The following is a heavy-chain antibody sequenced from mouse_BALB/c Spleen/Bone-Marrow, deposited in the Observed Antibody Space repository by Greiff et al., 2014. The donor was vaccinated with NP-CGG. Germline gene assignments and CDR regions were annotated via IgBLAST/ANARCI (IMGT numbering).Heavy chain of an antibody. V-gene: IGHV1-18*01. J-gene: IGHJ4*01. D-gene: IGHD2-10*02. Sequence: EVQLQQSGPELVKPGTSMKISCKASGYSFTGYTMNWVKQTLGKNLEWIGLINPYNGGSSYTQKFKGKATLTVDKSSSTAYMEIHRLTCEYCAVYYCARGSMVTRYYGMDYWGQGTSVTVSS. CDR1: GYSFTGYT. CDR3: ARGSMVTRYYGMDY. CDR2: INPYNGGS.